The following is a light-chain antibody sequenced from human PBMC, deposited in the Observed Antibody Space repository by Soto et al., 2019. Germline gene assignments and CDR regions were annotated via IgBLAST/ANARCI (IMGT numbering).Light chain of an antibody. CDR2: DAS. CDR1: QDIGNL. Sequence: DIQMTQSPSSLSASEGDRVTITCQASQDIGNLLNWYQQKPGKAPKLLIYDASNLETGVPSRFSGSGSGTDFTFTISSLQPEDIATYYCQQYDNLPPFTFGPGTKVDIK. V-gene: IGKV1-33*01. CDR3: QQYDNLPPFT. J-gene: IGKJ3*01.